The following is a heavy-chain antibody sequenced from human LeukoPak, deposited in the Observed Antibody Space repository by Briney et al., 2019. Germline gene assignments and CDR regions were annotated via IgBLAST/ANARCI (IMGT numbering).Heavy chain of an antibody. V-gene: IGHV3-23*03. D-gene: IGHD1-26*01. CDR2: IYSGGST. J-gene: IGHJ4*02. CDR3: AKGSRYSGSYFIDY. Sequence: GGSLRLSCAASGFTFSSFTMNWVRQAPGKGLEWVSVIYSGGSTYYADSVRGRFTISRDNSKNTLYLQMNSLRADDTAVYFCAKGSRYSGSYFIDYWGQGTLVTVSS. CDR1: GFTFSSFT.